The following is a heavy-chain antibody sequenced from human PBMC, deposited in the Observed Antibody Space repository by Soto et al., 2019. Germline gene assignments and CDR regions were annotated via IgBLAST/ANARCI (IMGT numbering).Heavy chain of an antibody. J-gene: IGHJ6*02. CDR3: VQRRCGGACLEIYSSHAYNGLHV. V-gene: IGHV2-5*02. D-gene: IGHD2-21*02. CDR1: GLSLRTTGVG. CDR2: LYWDDDK. Sequence: QVTLKESGPTLVKPTQTLTLTCTVSGLSLRTTGVGVGWVRQPPGKALEWLALLYWDDDKRYSPSLRSRLTIAKDSSEKQVVLTMTNIDTVDTATYYCVQRRCGGACLEIYSSHAYNGLHVWGQGTTVTVSS.